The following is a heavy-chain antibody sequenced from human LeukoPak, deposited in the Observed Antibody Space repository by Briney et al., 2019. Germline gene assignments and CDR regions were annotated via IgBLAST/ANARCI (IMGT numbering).Heavy chain of an antibody. Sequence: SETLSLTCTVSGGSISSYYWSWIRQPPGKGLELIGYIYYTGSTNYNPSLKSRVTISVDTSKNQFFLKLSSVTAAATAVYYCARSHLRWSIVDPWGQGTLVTVSS. J-gene: IGHJ5*02. CDR2: IYYTGST. CDR1: GGSISSYY. D-gene: IGHD4-23*01. CDR3: ARSHLRWSIVDP. V-gene: IGHV4-59*08.